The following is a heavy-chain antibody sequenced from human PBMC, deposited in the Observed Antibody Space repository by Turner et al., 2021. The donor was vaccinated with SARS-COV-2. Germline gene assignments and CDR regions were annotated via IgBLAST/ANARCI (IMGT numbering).Heavy chain of an antibody. CDR3: ARECWESTTVTTAAYYCAMDV. J-gene: IGHJ6*02. Sequence: LQLQESGLGLVTPSETLSLICAVSGGSMSGYDWSWIRQPAEKGLEWIGLIYTSGSTKHNPSLNSRVTMSVDASNNQFSLKLSSVPAADTAVHYGARECWESTTVTTAAYYCAMDVWGQGTTVTVSS. D-gene: IGHD4-17*01. CDR2: IYTSGST. CDR1: GGSMSGYD. V-gene: IGHV4-4*07.